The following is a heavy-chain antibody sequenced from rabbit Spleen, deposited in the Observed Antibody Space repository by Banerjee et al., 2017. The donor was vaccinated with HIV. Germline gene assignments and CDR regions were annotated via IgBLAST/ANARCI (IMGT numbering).Heavy chain of an antibody. V-gene: IGHV1S40*01. CDR2: IDAGRSGAI. J-gene: IGHJ6*01. CDR1: GFSLSSSYY. D-gene: IGHD1-1*01. CDR3: ARDTSSSFSSYGMGL. Sequence: QSLEESGGDLVKPGTSLTLTCTASGFSLSSSYYICWVRQAPGKGLERIECIDAGRSGAIHYASCTTGRFTISKTSSTTVTLQMPSLTAADTASSCCARDTSSSFSSYGMGLWGPRTLVTV.